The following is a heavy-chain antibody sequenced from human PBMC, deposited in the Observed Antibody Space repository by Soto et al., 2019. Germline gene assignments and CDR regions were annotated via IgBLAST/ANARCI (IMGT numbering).Heavy chain of an antibody. CDR3: ARCYYDSSGRPMDV. D-gene: IGHD3-22*01. Sequence: ASVKVSCKASGYTFTSYDINWVRQATGQGLEWMGWMNPNSGNTSYAQKFQGRVTMTRDTSTSTVYMELSSLRSEDTAVYYCARCYYDSSGRPMDVWGQGTTVTVSS. J-gene: IGHJ6*02. CDR2: MNPNSGNT. CDR1: GYTFTSYD. V-gene: IGHV1-8*01.